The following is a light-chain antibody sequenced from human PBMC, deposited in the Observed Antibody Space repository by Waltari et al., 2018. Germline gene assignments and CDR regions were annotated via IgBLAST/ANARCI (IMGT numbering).Light chain of an antibody. Sequence: EIVLTQSPATLSLSPGERATLSCRASQSVSSYLGWYQKKPGQAPRRLIYDASNRATGIPARFSGSGSGTDFTLTISSLEPEDFAVYYCQQRSNWPLTFGGGTKVEIK. CDR3: QQRSNWPLT. CDR2: DAS. J-gene: IGKJ4*01. V-gene: IGKV3-11*01. CDR1: QSVSSY.